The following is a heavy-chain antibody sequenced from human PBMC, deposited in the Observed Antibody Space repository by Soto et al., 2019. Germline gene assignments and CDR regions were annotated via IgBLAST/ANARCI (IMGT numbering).Heavy chain of an antibody. J-gene: IGHJ5*01. CDR1: GGAFTGHS. Sequence: SETPSPNCPFYGGAFTGHSWTWIPQSPRKGLEWIGDINHSGRVNYSPSLKSRVPISLDTSKNQFSLNLSAVTAADTAMYYCSNRAYDTTGYYRFYTWGQGTLVTVSS. D-gene: IGHD3-22*01. CDR2: INHSGRV. V-gene: IGHV4-34*01. CDR3: SNRAYDTTGYYRFYT.